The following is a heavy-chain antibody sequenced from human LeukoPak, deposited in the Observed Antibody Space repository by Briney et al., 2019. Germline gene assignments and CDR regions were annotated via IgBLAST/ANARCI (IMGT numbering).Heavy chain of an antibody. D-gene: IGHD4-17*01. CDR3: ARMSDYGDYEEVFDY. V-gene: IGHV5-51*01. J-gene: IGHJ4*02. Sequence: GESLKISCKGSGYSFTSYWISWVRQMPGKGLEWMGIIYPGDSDTRYSPSFQGQVTISADKSISTAYLQWSSLKASDTAMYYCARMSDYGDYEEVFDYWGQGTLVTVSS. CDR1: GYSFTSYW. CDR2: IYPGDSDT.